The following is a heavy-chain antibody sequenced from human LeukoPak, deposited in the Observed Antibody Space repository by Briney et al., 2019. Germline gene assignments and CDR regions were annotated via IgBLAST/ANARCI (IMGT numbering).Heavy chain of an antibody. Sequence: PGDSDTRYSPSFQGQVTISADKSISTAYLQWSSLKASDTAMYYCARLDYYGSAHRNYYFDYWGQGTLVTVSS. CDR2: PGDSDT. J-gene: IGHJ4*02. V-gene: IGHV5-51*01. D-gene: IGHD3-10*01. CDR3: ARLDYYGSAHRNYYFDY.